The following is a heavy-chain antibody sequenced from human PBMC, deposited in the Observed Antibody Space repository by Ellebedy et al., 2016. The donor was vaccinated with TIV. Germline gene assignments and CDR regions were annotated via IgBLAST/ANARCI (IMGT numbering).Heavy chain of an antibody. D-gene: IGHD6-13*01. CDR2: INPSGGST. CDR1: GYTFTSYH. CDR3: ARDQAEGRSSDY. Sequence: AASVKVSCKASGYTFTSYHMRWVRQAPGQGLEWMGIINPSGGSTDYAQKFQGRVTMTRDTSTSTVYMELSSLRSEDTAVYYCARDQAEGRSSDYWGQGTLVTVSS. V-gene: IGHV1-46*01. J-gene: IGHJ4*02.